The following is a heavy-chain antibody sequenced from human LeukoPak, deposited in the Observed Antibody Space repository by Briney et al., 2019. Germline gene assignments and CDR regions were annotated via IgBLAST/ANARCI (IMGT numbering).Heavy chain of an antibody. Sequence: ASVKVSCKASGYTFTSYGISWVRQAPGQGLEWMGWISAYNGNTNYAQKLQGRVTMTTDTSTSTAYMELRSLRSDDTAVYYCAREREGFGEFPFDYWGQGTLATVSS. D-gene: IGHD3-10*01. J-gene: IGHJ4*02. CDR1: GYTFTSYG. CDR2: ISAYNGNT. CDR3: AREREGFGEFPFDY. V-gene: IGHV1-18*04.